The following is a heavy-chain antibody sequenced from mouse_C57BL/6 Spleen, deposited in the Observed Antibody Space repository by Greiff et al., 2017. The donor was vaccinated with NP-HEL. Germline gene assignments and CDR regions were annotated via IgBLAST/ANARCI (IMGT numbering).Heavy chain of an antibody. J-gene: IGHJ3*01. Sequence: EVKLMESGGGLVKPGGSLKLSCAASGFTFSSYAMSWVRQTPEKRLEWVATISDGGSYTYYPDNVKGRFTISRDNAKNNLYLQMSHLKSEDTAMYYCARGGITTPFAYWGQGTLVTVSA. D-gene: IGHD1-1*01. CDR1: GFTFSSYA. CDR3: ARGGITTPFAY. V-gene: IGHV5-4*03. CDR2: ISDGGSYT.